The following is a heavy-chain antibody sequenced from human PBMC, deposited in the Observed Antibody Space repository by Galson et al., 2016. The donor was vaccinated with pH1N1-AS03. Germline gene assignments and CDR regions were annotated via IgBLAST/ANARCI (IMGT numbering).Heavy chain of an antibody. CDR3: AGGFDFSAYYFRH. D-gene: IGHD3-22*01. Sequence: SETLSLTCAVSGGSIDSDNWWSWVRQAPGEGLEWVGEIYPSGITNYKASLKSRVTISLDKSKNNFSLRLTSVTAADTAVYYCAGGFDFSAYYFRHWGQGALVTVSS. CDR1: GGSIDSDNW. CDR2: IYPSGIT. J-gene: IGHJ1*01. V-gene: IGHV4-4*02.